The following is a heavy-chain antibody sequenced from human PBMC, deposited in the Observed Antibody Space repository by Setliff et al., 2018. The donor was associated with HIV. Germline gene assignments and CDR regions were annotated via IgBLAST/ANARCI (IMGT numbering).Heavy chain of an antibody. Sequence: TSETLSLTCAVSGGFFSSTNWWGWVRQSPGKGLEGIGEIYHPGSANYNPSLTGRVIISGDKSKNQFSLKLKSLTAADTALYYCVRERRTPSYSTSSGRTYQYNMDIWGKGTTVTVSS. CDR1: GGFFSSTNW. CDR2: IYHPGSA. J-gene: IGHJ6*03. V-gene: IGHV4-4*02. CDR3: VRERRTPSYSTSSGRTYQYNMDI. D-gene: IGHD2-21*01.